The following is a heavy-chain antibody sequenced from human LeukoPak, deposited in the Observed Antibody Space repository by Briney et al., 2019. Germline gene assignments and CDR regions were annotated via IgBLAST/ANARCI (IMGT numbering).Heavy chain of an antibody. V-gene: IGHV3-33*01. D-gene: IGHD3-10*01. CDR1: GFSFSNHG. Sequence: GGSLRLSCAASGFSFSNHGMHWVRQAPGKRLEWVAVIWDDGNNKRYANSVNGRFTISKDNSENTLYLQMNGLTAEDTAMYYCARDSYQDYYGRFDPWGQGTLVIVSS. CDR3: ARDSYQDYYGRFDP. CDR2: IWDDGNNK. J-gene: IGHJ5*02.